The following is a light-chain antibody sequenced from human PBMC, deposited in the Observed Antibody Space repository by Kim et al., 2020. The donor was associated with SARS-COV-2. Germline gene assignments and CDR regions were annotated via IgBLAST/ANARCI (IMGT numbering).Light chain of an antibody. J-gene: IGLJ1*01. CDR2: DVN. CDR1: SSDVRGYNF. CDR3: SSYTSSTTFV. Sequence: GQSITISCTGTSSDVRGYNFVSWYQQHPGKVPKLMIYDVNKRPSGVSDRFSGSKSGNTASLTISGLQAEDEADYYCSSYTSSTTFVFGTGTKVTVL. V-gene: IGLV2-14*03.